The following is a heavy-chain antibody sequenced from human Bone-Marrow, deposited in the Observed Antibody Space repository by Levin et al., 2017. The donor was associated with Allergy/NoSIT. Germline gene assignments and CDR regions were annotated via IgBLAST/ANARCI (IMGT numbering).Heavy chain of an antibody. D-gene: IGHD3-16*01. J-gene: IGHJ4*02. CDR2: ISRNGSTV. Sequence: GGSLRLSCAASGFAFSRNEMNWARQAPGKGLEWLSYISRNGSTVYYSDSVRGRFTISRDNARNSLFLQMNSLRGEDTAIYYCATNYVYDYWGQGTLVTVSS. V-gene: IGHV3-48*03. CDR1: GFAFSRNE. CDR3: ATNYVYDY.